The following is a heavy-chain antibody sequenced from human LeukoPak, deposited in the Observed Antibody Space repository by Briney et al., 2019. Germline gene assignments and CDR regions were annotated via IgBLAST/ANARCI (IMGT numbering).Heavy chain of an antibody. CDR2: VHPNTGNT. J-gene: IGHJ5*02. CDR1: GYPFTTYE. D-gene: IGHD1-14*01. Sequence: GASVKVSCKTSGYPFTTYEINWVRHAAGQGLEWMGWVHPNTGNTAYAQRFQGRVTMTRDTSISTAYMELSSLTSNDTAVYFCARGPRNDPWGQGTLVTVSS. V-gene: IGHV1-8*01. CDR3: ARGPRNDP.